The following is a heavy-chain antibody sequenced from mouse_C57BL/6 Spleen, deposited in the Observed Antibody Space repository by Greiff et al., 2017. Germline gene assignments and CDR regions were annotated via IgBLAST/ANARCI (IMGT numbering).Heavy chain of an antibody. Sequence: QVQLQQSGAELVRPGTSVKVSCKASGYAFTNYLIEWVKQRPGQGLEWIGVINPGSGGTNYNEKFKGKATLTADKSASTAYMQLSSLTSEDSAVYFCAREKDYGDYWGQGTTLTVSS. CDR2: INPGSGGT. CDR3: AREKDYGDY. J-gene: IGHJ2*01. CDR1: GYAFTNYL. V-gene: IGHV1-54*01.